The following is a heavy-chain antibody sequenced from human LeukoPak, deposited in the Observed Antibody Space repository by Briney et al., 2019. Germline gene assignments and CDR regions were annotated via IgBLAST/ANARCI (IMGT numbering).Heavy chain of an antibody. CDR2: ISYDGSNK. V-gene: IGHV3-30*18. CDR1: GFTFSSYG. Sequence: PGGSLRLSCAASGFTFSSYGMHWVRQAPGKGLEWVAVISYDGSNKYYADSVKGRFTISRDNSKNTLYLQMNSLRAEDTAVYYCAKGRFGYSYGQPFDYWGQGTLVTVSS. D-gene: IGHD5-18*01. CDR3: AKGRFGYSYGQPFDY. J-gene: IGHJ4*02.